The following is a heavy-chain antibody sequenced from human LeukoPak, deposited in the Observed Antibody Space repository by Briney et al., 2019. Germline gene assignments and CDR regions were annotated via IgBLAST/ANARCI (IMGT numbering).Heavy chain of an antibody. CDR2: INHSGST. CDR3: ARSIAAAGTAVGY. D-gene: IGHD6-13*01. J-gene: IGHJ4*02. V-gene: IGHV4-34*01. CDR1: GGSFSVYY. Sequence: PSETLSLTCAVYGGSFSVYYWSWIRQPPGKGLEWIGEINHSGSTNYNPSLKSRVTISVDTSKNQFSLKLSSVTAADTAVYYCARSIAAAGTAVGYWGQGTLVTVSS.